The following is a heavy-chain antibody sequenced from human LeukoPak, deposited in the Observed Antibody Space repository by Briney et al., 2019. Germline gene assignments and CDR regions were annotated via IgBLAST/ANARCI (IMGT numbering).Heavy chain of an antibody. J-gene: IGHJ4*02. CDR2: ISDSGGVI. D-gene: IGHD5-24*01. CDR3: AKRLRDGYNSPIDF. Sequence: PGGSLRLSCAASGFTFSSYEMNWVRQAPGKGLEWVSGISDSGGVIDYADSVKGRFTISRDTSKNTLHLQMNSLRAEDTAVYYCAKRLRDGYNSPIDFWGQGTLVTVSS. V-gene: IGHV3-23*01. CDR1: GFTFSSYE.